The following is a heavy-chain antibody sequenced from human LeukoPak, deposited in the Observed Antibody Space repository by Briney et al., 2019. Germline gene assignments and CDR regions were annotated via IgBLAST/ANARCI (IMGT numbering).Heavy chain of an antibody. CDR1: GGSISSSSHY. CDR3: ASAPAEAAPFDY. D-gene: IGHD6-6*01. CDR2: IYSSGST. J-gene: IGHJ4*02. Sequence: SETLSLTCTVSGGSISSSSHYWGWIRQPPGKGLEWIASIYSSGSTYYNPSLRSRVTISVDTSKNHFSLKLSSVTAADTAVYYCASAPAEAAPFDYWGQGTLVTASS. V-gene: IGHV4-39*02.